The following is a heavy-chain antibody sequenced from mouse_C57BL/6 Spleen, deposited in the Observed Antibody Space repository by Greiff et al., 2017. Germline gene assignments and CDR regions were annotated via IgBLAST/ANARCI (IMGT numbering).Heavy chain of an antibody. Sequence: EVQLVESGGGLVQPKGSLKLSCAASGFSFNTYAMNWVRQAPGKGLKWVARIRSKSNNYATYYADSVKDRFTISRDDSESMLYLQMNNLKTEDTAMYYCVRHDGYYFLAYWGQGTLVTVSA. J-gene: IGHJ3*01. CDR3: VRHDGYYFLAY. CDR2: IRSKSNNYAT. CDR1: GFSFNTYA. V-gene: IGHV10-1*01. D-gene: IGHD2-3*01.